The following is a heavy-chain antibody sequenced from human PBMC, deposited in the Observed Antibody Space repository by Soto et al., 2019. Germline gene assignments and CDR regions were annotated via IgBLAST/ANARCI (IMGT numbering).Heavy chain of an antibody. V-gene: IGHV3-33*01. D-gene: IGHD5-18*01. CDR2: IWYDGSNK. Sequence: PGGSLRLSCAASGFTFSSYGMHWVRQAPGKGLEWVAVIWYDGSNKYYADSVKGRFTISRDNSKNTLYLQMNSLRAEDTAVYYCARDYSSYGPFDYRGQGSLVTGSS. J-gene: IGHJ4*02. CDR3: ARDYSSYGPFDY. CDR1: GFTFSSYG.